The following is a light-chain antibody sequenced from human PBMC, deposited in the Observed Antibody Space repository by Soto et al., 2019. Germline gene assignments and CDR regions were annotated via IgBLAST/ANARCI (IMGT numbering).Light chain of an antibody. CDR1: QSISSW. Sequence: DIQMTQSPSTLSASVGDRVTITCRASQSISSWLAWYQQKPGKAPKVLIYDASSLERGVPSRFSGSGSGTEFNLTISSLQPDDFATYYCQQYHTYPYTFGPGTKVDI. J-gene: IGKJ3*01. CDR2: DAS. V-gene: IGKV1-5*01. CDR3: QQYHTYPYT.